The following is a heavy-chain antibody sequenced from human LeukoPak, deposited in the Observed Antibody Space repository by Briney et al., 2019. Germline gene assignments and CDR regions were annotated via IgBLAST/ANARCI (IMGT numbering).Heavy chain of an antibody. V-gene: IGHV1-8*02. CDR3: ARGPLIVVVPAATQYYYYYGMDV. CDR2: MNPNSGNT. Sequence: ASVKVSCKASGGTFSSYAIRWVRQATGQGLEWMGWMNPNSGNTGYAQKFQGRVTMTRSTSISTAYMELSSLRSEDTAVYYCARGPLIVVVPAATQYYYYYGMDVWGQGTTVTVSS. D-gene: IGHD2-2*01. J-gene: IGHJ6*02. CDR1: GGTFSSYA.